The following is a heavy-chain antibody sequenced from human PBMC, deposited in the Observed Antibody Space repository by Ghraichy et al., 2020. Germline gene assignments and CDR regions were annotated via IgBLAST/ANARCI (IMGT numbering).Heavy chain of an antibody. V-gene: IGHV3-11*01. CDR2: ISSGGSTI. CDR1: GFSFRDYY. Sequence: LSLTCAGSGFSFRDYYLTWIRQAPGKGLEWVSYISSGGSTIYYADSVKGRFTISRDNAKNSLSLHINSLRAEDTAVYYCARFTPITMIVVVINVGGAFDMWGQGTMVTVSS. J-gene: IGHJ3*02. CDR3: ARFTPITMIVVVINVGGAFDM. D-gene: IGHD3-22*01.